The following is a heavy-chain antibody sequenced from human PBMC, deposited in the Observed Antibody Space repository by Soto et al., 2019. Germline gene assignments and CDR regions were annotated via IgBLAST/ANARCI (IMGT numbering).Heavy chain of an antibody. CDR3: AKSVTRQLVHYGMDV. CDR2: MSGSGDAT. CDR1: GFTFTNYA. Sequence: PGRSLRLSCAAAGFTFTNYAMTWVRQAPGRGLEWVSAMSGSGDATRYADSVKGRFAISRDNSKNTLYLQMNSLRAEDTAVYYCAKSVTRQLVHYGMDVWGQGTTVTVSS. J-gene: IGHJ6*02. V-gene: IGHV3-23*01. D-gene: IGHD6-6*01.